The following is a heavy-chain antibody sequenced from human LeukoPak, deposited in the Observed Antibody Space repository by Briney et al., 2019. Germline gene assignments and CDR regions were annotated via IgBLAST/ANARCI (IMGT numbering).Heavy chain of an antibody. CDR2: IYSTGST. CDR1: GGSISSYY. D-gene: IGHD2-2*01. CDR3: ARDRGYCSGTTCYPRFDP. J-gene: IGHJ5*02. Sequence: SETLSLTCTVSGGSISSYYWGWIRQPAGKGLEWIGRIYSTGSTIYNPSLESRVTMSVDTSRNQFSLSLTSVTAADTAVYYCARDRGYCSGTTCYPRFDPWGQGTLVTVSS. V-gene: IGHV4-4*07.